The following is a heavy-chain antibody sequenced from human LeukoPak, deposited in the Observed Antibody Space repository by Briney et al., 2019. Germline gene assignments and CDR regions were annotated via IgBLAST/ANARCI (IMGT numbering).Heavy chain of an antibody. CDR2: INAKNGDT. CDR3: ARVTSGSYHY. J-gene: IGHJ4*02. V-gene: IGHV1-2*02. Sequence: ASVKVSCKVSGYTLTELSMHWVRQAPGQGLEWMGWINAKNGDTEYAQKLQGRVTMTRDTSISTAYMEPTSLRYDDTAVYFCARVTSGSYHYWGQGTLVTVSS. D-gene: IGHD1-26*01. CDR1: GYTLTELS.